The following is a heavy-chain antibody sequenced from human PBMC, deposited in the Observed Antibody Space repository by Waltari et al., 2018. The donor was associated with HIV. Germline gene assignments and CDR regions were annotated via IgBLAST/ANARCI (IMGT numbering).Heavy chain of an antibody. CDR2: INSDGSST. CDR1: GLTFSSYW. V-gene: IGHV3-74*01. D-gene: IGHD2-15*01. CDR3: ARGCIRGGSCHYFDY. Sequence: EVQLVESGGGLVQPGGSLRLSCAASGLTFSSYWMHWVRQAPGKGLVGVSRINSDGSSTSNADSVKGRFTISRDNAKNTLYLQMNSLRAEDTAVYYCARGCIRGGSCHYFDYWGQGTLVTVSS. J-gene: IGHJ4*02.